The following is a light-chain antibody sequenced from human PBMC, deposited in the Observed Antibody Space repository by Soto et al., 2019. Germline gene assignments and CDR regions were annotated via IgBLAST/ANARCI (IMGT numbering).Light chain of an antibody. CDR3: QQNNKWPPVT. CDR1: QTISND. J-gene: IGKJ4*01. CDR2: GAS. V-gene: IGKV3-15*01. Sequence: EVVMTQSPATVSVSPGEGVTLSCRASQTISNDLAWYQQKPGQAPRLLIYGASTRATGVPARFSGGGSGTEFTLTISSLHSEDFAFYYCQQNNKWPPVTFGGGTKVDIK.